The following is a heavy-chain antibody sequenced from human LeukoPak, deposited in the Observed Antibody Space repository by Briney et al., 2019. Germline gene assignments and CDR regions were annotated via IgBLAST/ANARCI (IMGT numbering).Heavy chain of an antibody. CDR2: ISSSGTSI. V-gene: IGHV3-11*01. D-gene: IGHD1-1*01. CDR1: AFTFSDYY. Sequence: PGGSLRLFCAASAFTFSDYYMSWIRQAPGKGLEWVSYISSSGTSINYADTVKGRFTISRDNAKNSLYLQLNSLRVEDTAVYYCARWTTTFLDYWGQGTLVTVSS. J-gene: IGHJ4*02. CDR3: ARWTTTFLDY.